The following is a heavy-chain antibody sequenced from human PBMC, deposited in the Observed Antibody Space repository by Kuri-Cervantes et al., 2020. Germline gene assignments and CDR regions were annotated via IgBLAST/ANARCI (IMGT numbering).Heavy chain of an antibody. CDR1: AGSFSAYY. CDR2: INHSGNS. D-gene: IGHD6-19*01. J-gene: IGHJ5*02. CDR3: ARGRRVFQWLVQGEGNWFDP. V-gene: IGHV4-34*01. Sequence: SETLSLTCVVDAGSFSAYYWSWIRQPPGKGLEWIGEINHSGNSNYNPSLKSRVTISVDTSKNQFSLKLSSVTAADTAVYYCARGRRVFQWLVQGEGNWFDPWGQGTLVTVSS.